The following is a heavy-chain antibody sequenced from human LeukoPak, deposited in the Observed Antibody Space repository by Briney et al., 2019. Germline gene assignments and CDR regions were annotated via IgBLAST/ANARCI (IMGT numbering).Heavy chain of an antibody. CDR1: GFTVSSNY. V-gene: IGHV3-53*04. Sequence: GGSLRPSCAASGFTVSSNYMSWVRQAPGKGLEWVSVIYSGGSTYYADSVKGRFTISRHNSKNTLYLQMNSLRAEDTAVYYCARRGGAGTAVAGTQYYYGMDVWGQGTTVTVSS. CDR2: IYSGGST. J-gene: IGHJ6*02. CDR3: ARRGGAGTAVAGTQYYYGMDV. D-gene: IGHD6-19*01.